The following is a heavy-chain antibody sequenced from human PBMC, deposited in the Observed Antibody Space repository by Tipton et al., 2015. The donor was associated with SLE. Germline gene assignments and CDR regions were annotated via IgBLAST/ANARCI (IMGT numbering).Heavy chain of an antibody. J-gene: IGHJ5*02. V-gene: IGHV4-34*01. CDR2: INHSGST. CDR1: GGSFSGYY. Sequence: AGLVKPSETLSLTCAVYGGSFSGYYWSWIRQPPGKGLEWIGEINHSGSTNYNPSLKSRVTISVDTSKNQFSLKLSSVTAADTAVYYCARRANSSSWPFRGNWFDPWGQGTLVTVSS. D-gene: IGHD6-13*01. CDR3: ARRANSSSWPFRGNWFDP.